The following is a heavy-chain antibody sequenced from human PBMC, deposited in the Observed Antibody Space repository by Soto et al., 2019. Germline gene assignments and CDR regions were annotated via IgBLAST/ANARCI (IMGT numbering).Heavy chain of an antibody. CDR1: GYIFMNYA. CDR3: ARFPRYPSEIVEVPAVMYEEWFDP. Sequence: QVHLVQSGAEVKKPGASVKVSCKSSGYIFMNYAIHWVRQAPGQGFEWMGWIHAGDGKTKYPQSLQGRVTITRDTSARTVYMELSGLTYEDTAVYDCARFPRYPSEIVEVPAVMYEEWFDPWGQGTLVTVSS. CDR2: IHAGDGKT. D-gene: IGHD2-2*01. V-gene: IGHV1-3*01. J-gene: IGHJ5*02.